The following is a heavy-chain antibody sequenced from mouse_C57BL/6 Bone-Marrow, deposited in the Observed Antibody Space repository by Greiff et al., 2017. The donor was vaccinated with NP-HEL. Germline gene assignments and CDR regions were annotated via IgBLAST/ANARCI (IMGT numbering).Heavy chain of an antibody. CDR1: GYTFTNYW. CDR2: FYPGGGYT. J-gene: IGHJ3*01. D-gene: IGHD4-1*01. V-gene: IGHV1-63*01. CDR3: AINWDGAWLAY. Sequence: FQLQQSGAELVRPGTSVKMSCKASGYTFTNYWIGWAKQRPGHGLEWIGDFYPGGGYTNYNEKFKGKATLTADKSSSTAYMQFSSLTSEDSAIYDGAINWDGAWLAYWGQGTLVTVSA.